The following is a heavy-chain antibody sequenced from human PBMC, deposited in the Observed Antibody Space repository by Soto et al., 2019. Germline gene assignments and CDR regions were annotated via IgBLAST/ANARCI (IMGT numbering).Heavy chain of an antibody. D-gene: IGHD3-22*01. CDR1: GGTFSSYA. CDR3: ARVVNYYDSSGYYLGAFDI. Sequence: SVKVSCKASGGTFSSYAISWVRQAPGQGLEWMGRIIPIFGTANYAQKFQGRVTITADESTSTAYMELSSLRSEDTAVYYCARVVNYYDSSGYYLGAFDIWGQGTMVTVSS. CDR2: IIPIFGTA. J-gene: IGHJ3*02. V-gene: IGHV1-69*13.